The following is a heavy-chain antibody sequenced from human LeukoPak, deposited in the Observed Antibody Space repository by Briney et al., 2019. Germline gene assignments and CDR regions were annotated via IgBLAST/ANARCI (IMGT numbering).Heavy chain of an antibody. Sequence: PSETLSLTCAVSGYSISSDYYCCLSQQPPGKGLEWSGFINQYGTAYYKPSLKSRATIPLDTPKNPFSLKLTSVTAAATALYYCARASTKTAGLAVPWGVWGKGILTTVSS. CDR3: ARASTKTAGLAVPWGV. CDR1: GYSISSDYY. J-gene: IGHJ4*02. CDR2: INQYGTA. D-gene: IGHD2-15*01. V-gene: IGHV4-38-2*01.